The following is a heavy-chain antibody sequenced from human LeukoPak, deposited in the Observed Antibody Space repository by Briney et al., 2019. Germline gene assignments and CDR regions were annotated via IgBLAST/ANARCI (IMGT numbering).Heavy chain of an antibody. Sequence: GGSLRLSCAASGFTFSSYGMHWVRQAPGKGLEWVAIISYDGSNKYYADSVKGRFTISRDNSKNTLYLQMNSLRAEDTAVYYCAREALGSNSLDAFDIWGQGTMVTVSS. J-gene: IGHJ3*02. CDR1: GFTFSSYG. CDR3: AREALGSNSLDAFDI. CDR2: ISYDGSNK. D-gene: IGHD1-26*01. V-gene: IGHV3-30*03.